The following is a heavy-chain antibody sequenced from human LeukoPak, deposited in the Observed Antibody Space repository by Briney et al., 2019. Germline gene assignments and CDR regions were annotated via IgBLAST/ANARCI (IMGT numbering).Heavy chain of an antibody. J-gene: IGHJ4*02. Sequence: ASVKVSCKASGYTFTSYGISWVRQAPGQGLEWMGWISPNSGGTNYAQKFQGRVSMTRETSISTAYMELSRLRSDDTAVHYCASGSWQMDFDYWGQGTLVTVSS. V-gene: IGHV1-2*02. CDR2: ISPNSGGT. CDR3: ASGSWQMDFDY. CDR1: GYTFTSYG. D-gene: IGHD6-13*01.